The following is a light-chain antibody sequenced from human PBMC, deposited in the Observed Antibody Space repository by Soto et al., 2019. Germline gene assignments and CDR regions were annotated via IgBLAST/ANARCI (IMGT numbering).Light chain of an antibody. J-gene: IGKJ1*01. CDR2: GAS. V-gene: IGKV3-20*01. CDR1: QKISSTV. Sequence: DIVLPQSPSTLSSSEGERARLSRRASQKISSTVLAWYQQKPGQAPRLLIYGASSRTTGIPDRFSGSGSGTDFTLTISRLEPEDFAVYYCQQYGSSGTLGQGTKVDIK. CDR3: QQYGSSGT.